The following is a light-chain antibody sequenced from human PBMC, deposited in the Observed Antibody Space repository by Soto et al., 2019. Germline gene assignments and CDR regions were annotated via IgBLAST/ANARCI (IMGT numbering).Light chain of an antibody. Sequence: SSELTQPPSVLVSPGQTARITCSGDALTKQYAYWYQQKPGHAPVLVIYKDSERPSGIPERFSGSSSGTTVTLTISGVQAEDEAAYYCQSADISGPYVFGIGTKVTVL. V-gene: IGLV3-25*03. CDR3: QSADISGPYV. CDR2: KDS. CDR1: ALTKQY. J-gene: IGLJ1*01.